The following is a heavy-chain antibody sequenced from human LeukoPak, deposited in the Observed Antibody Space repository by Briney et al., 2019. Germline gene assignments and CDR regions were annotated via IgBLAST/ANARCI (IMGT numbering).Heavy chain of an antibody. Sequence: PSQTLSLTCTVSGGSISSGGYYWSWIRQHPGTGLEWIGYIYYSGSTYYSPSLKSRVTISVDTSKNQFSLKLSSVTAADTAVYYCARTQYGDYTFDYWGQGTLVTVSS. D-gene: IGHD4-17*01. V-gene: IGHV4-31*03. CDR3: ARTQYGDYTFDY. CDR2: IYYSGST. CDR1: GGSISSGGYY. J-gene: IGHJ4*02.